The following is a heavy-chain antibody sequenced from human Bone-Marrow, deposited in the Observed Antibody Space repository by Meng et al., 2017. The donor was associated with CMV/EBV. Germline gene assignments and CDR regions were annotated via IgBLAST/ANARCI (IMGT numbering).Heavy chain of an antibody. CDR2: INPNSGGT. J-gene: IGHJ4*02. V-gene: IGHV1-2*02. D-gene: IGHD3-3*01. CDR3: ARALSQLRFLEWLSPYYFDY. Sequence: ASVKVSCKASGYTFTGYYMHWVRQAPGQGLEWMGWINPNSGGTNYAQKFQGRVTMTRDTSISTAYMELSRLRSDDTAVYYCARALSQLRFLEWLSPYYFDYWGQGTLVTVSS. CDR1: GYTFTGYY.